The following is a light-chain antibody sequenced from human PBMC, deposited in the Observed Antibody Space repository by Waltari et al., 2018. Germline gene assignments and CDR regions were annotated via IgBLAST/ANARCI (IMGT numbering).Light chain of an antibody. CDR1: SSDVGAYDY. CDR2: DVN. J-gene: IGLJ3*02. CDR3: SAYTKSTTRYWV. V-gene: IGLV2-14*03. Sequence: QSALTQPASVSGSPGQSITISCTGTSSDVGAYDYVSWYQQHPGKAPKRLIYDVNNRPSGGSNRFSGSKSGNTASLTSAGLQADDEANYFCSAYTKSTTRYWVFGGGTKVTVL.